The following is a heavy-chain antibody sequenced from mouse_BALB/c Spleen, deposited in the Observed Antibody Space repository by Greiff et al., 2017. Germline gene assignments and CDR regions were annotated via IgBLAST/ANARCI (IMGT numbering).Heavy chain of an antibody. CDR3: ARSIYYYGSSYLYYFDY. Sequence: QVQLKQSGAELMKPGASVKISCKATGYTFSSYWIEWVKQRPGHGLEWIGEILPGSGSTNYNEKFKGKATFTADTSSNTAYMQLSSLTSEDSAVYYCARSIYYYGSSYLYYFDYWGQGTTLTVSS. V-gene: IGHV1-9*01. D-gene: IGHD1-1*01. CDR1: GYTFSSYW. J-gene: IGHJ2*01. CDR2: ILPGSGST.